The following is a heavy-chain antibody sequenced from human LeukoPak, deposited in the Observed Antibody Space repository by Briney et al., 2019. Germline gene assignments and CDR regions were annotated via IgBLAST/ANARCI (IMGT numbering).Heavy chain of an antibody. V-gene: IGHV3-33*08. CDR3: ARERDDYGDYGGFDY. Sequence: GGSLRLSCAASGFTFSSYAMSWVRQAPGRGLEWVAVIWYDGSNKYYADSVKGRFTISRDNSKNTLYLQMNSLRAEDTAVYYCARERDDYGDYGGFDYWGQGTLVTVSS. CDR2: IWYDGSNK. CDR1: GFTFSSYA. J-gene: IGHJ4*02. D-gene: IGHD4-17*01.